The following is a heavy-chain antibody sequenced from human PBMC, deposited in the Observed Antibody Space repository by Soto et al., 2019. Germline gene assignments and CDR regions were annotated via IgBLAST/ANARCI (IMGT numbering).Heavy chain of an antibody. D-gene: IGHD3-3*01. V-gene: IGHV3-15*01. Sequence: EVQLEESGGGPVEPGGSLRLSCAASGFTLSNAWMNWVRHTPGRGLEWVGRIKSRADGGTPDYGAPVKGRFTISRDDSLNTVYLQMTSLTAEDTGVYCCTTDTRRISGFGVPGDSWGQGTLVTVSS. J-gene: IGHJ4*02. CDR2: IKSRADGGTP. CDR3: TTDTRRISGFGVPGDS. CDR1: GFTLSNAW.